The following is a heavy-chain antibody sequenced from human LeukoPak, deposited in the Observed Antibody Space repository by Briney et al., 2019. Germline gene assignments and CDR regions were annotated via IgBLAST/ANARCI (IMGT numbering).Heavy chain of an antibody. CDR1: GFTFSSYW. V-gene: IGHV3-74*01. CDR2: INSDGSST. Sequence: PGGSLRLSCAASGFTFSSYWMHWVRQAPGKGLVWVSRINSDGSSTSYADSVKGRFTISRDNAKNTLYLQMNSLRAEDTAVYSCARGYCSGGSRYGVGAFDIWGQGTMVTVSS. J-gene: IGHJ3*02. D-gene: IGHD2-15*01. CDR3: ARGYCSGGSRYGVGAFDI.